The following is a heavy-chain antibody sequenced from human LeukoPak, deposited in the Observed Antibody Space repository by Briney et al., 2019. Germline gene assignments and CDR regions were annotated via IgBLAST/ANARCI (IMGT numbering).Heavy chain of an antibody. CDR2: ISSSSSYI. V-gene: IGHV3-21*04. J-gene: IGHJ4*02. CDR3: AKGTVPVADSEFDY. D-gene: IGHD6-19*01. Sequence: GGSLRLSCAASGFTFSSYSMNWVRQAPGKGLEWVSSISSSSSYIYYADSVKGRFTISRDNAKNSLYLQMNSLRAEDTALYYCAKGTVPVADSEFDYWGQGTLVTVSS. CDR1: GFTFSSYS.